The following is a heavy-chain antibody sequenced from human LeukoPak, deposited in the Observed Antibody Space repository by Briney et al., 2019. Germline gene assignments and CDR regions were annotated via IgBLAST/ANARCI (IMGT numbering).Heavy chain of an antibody. CDR3: ARDLKRYSSSWYGWFDP. D-gene: IGHD6-13*01. Sequence: GASVKVSCKASGGTFSSYAISWVRQAPGQGLEWMGGIIPIFGTANYAQKFQGRVTITADESTSTAYMELRSLRSDDTAVYYCARDLKRYSSSWYGWFDPWGQGTLVTVSS. V-gene: IGHV1-69*13. CDR1: GGTFSSYA. CDR2: IIPIFGTA. J-gene: IGHJ5*02.